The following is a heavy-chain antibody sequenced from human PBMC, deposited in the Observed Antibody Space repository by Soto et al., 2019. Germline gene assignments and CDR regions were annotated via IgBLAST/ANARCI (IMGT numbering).Heavy chain of an antibody. V-gene: IGHV3-23*01. Sequence: EVQLLESGGGLVQPGGSLRLSCAASGFTFSSYAMSWVRQAPGKGLEWVSAISGSGGSTYYADSVKGRFTISRDNSKNPLYLQMNSLRAEDRAVYYCAKARAQYYVFWSGYPVDDWGQGTLVTVSS. D-gene: IGHD3-3*01. CDR2: ISGSGGST. CDR3: AKARAQYYVFWSGYPVDD. CDR1: GFTFSSYA. J-gene: IGHJ4*02.